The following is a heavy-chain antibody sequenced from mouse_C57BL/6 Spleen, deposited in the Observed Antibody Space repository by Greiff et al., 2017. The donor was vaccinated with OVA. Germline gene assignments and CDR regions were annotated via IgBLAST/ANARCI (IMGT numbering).Heavy chain of an antibody. D-gene: IGHD2-3*01. Sequence: EVKVEESGPGLVKPSQSLSLTCSVTGYSITSGYYWNWIRQFPGNKLEWMGYISYDGSNNYNPSLKNRISITRDTSKNQFFLKLNSVTTEDTATYYCARDRGYDGPFDVWGTGTTVTVSS. J-gene: IGHJ1*03. CDR2: ISYDGSN. CDR1: GYSITSGYY. CDR3: ARDRGYDGPFDV. V-gene: IGHV3-6*01.